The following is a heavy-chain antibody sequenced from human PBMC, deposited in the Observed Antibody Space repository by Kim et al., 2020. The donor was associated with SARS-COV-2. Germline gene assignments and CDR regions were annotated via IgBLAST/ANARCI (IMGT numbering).Heavy chain of an antibody. Sequence: GGSLRLSCAASGFTFSSYAMHWVRQAPGKGLEWVAVISYDGSNKYYADSVKGRFTISRDNSKNTLYLQMNSLRAEDTAVYYCARDRYYDSSGHDAFDIWGQGTMVTVSS. CDR2: ISYDGSNK. CDR3: ARDRYYDSSGHDAFDI. D-gene: IGHD3-22*01. CDR1: GFTFSSYA. V-gene: IGHV3-30-3*01. J-gene: IGHJ3*02.